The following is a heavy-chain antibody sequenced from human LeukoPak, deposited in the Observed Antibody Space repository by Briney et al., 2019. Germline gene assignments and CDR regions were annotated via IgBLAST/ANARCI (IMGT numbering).Heavy chain of an antibody. J-gene: IGHJ6*03. Sequence: GGSLRLSCAASGFTFSSYGMHWVRQAPDKGLEWVAVISYDGSNKYYADSVKDRFTISRDNSKNTLYLQMNSLRAEDTAVYYCAKTPYDKGPYYYYMDVWGKGTTVTVSS. V-gene: IGHV3-30*18. CDR1: GFTFSSYG. CDR3: AKTPYDKGPYYYYMDV. D-gene: IGHD3-9*01. CDR2: ISYDGSNK.